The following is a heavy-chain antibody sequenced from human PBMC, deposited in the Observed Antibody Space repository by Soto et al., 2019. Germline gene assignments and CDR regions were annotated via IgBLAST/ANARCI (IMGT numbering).Heavy chain of an antibody. CDR2: INPNSGGT. Sequence: ASVKVSCKASGYTFTGYYMHWVRQAPGQGLEWMGWINPNSGGTNYAQKFQGWVTMTRDTSISTAYMELSRLRSDDTAVYYCALQLWLRRRSNWFDPWGQGTLVTVSS. CDR1: GYTFTGYY. D-gene: IGHD5-18*01. V-gene: IGHV1-2*04. J-gene: IGHJ5*02. CDR3: ALQLWLRRRSNWFDP.